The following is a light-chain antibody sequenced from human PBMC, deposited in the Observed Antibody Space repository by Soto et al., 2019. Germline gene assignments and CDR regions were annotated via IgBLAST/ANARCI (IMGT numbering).Light chain of an antibody. CDR1: QSVSNN. CDR3: QQYNNWPRT. V-gene: IGKV3-15*01. J-gene: IGKJ1*01. CDR2: GAT. Sequence: EIVMTQSPATVSVSPGERATLSCTASQSVSNNLAWYQQKPGQAPRLLIHGATTRATGIPARFSGSGSGTEFTLTISSLQSEDFAVYYCQQYNNWPRTFGQGTKVDI.